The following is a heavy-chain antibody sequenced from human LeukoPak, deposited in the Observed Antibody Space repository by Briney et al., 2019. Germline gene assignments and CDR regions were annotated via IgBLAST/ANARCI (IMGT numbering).Heavy chain of an antibody. D-gene: IGHD2-15*01. V-gene: IGHV1-8*01. CDR1: GYTFTSHD. Sequence: ASVKVSCKASGYTFTSHDINWVRQATGHGLEWMGWMNPYSGNTAYAQKFQGRVTMTRNTSIGTAYMELSSLRSEDTAVYFCARDYCSGGGCYSNYYYYYMDVWGKGTTVTVSS. CDR3: ARDYCSGGGCYSNYYYYYMDV. CDR2: MNPYSGNT. J-gene: IGHJ6*03.